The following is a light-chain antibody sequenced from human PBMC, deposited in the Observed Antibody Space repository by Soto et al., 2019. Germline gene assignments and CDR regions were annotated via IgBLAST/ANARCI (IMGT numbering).Light chain of an antibody. CDR2: GAS. CDR1: QSVSSN. Sequence: EIVMTQSPATLSVSPGERATLSCRASQSVSSNLAWYQQKPGQAPRLFIYGASTRAAGIPARFIGSGSGTEFTLTISSLQSEDFAVYYCQQYNNWPPYTFGQGTKLEIK. V-gene: IGKV3-15*01. J-gene: IGKJ2*01. CDR3: QQYNNWPPYT.